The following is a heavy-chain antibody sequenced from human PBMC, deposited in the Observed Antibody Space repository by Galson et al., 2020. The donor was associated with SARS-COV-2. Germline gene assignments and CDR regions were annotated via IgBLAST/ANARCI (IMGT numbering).Heavy chain of an antibody. CDR3: AREGTNYYASGRGYYFDS. V-gene: IGHV3-7*01. D-gene: IGHD3-10*01. CDR2: IKEDGTEE. J-gene: IGHJ4*02. CDR1: GFTLKNHW. Sequence: GGSLRLSCAASGFTLKNHWMSWVRQVPGKGLAWVANIKEDGTEEYYVDSVKGRFTISRDNARKAIYLQMNSLRADNTAVYYCAREGTNYYASGRGYYFDSWGRGTLVSVSS.